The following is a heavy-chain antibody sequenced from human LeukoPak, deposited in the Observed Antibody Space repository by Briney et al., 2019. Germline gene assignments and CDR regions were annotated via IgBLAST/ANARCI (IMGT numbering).Heavy chain of an antibody. V-gene: IGHV3-73*01. D-gene: IGHD4-17*01. J-gene: IGHJ4*02. Sequence: GGSLRLSCAASGFTFSGSAMHWVRQASGKGLEWVGRIRSKANNYATEYAASVKGRFTVSRDDSKNTAYLQMNSLKTEDTAVYYCTRPYGDLGGAFKYWGQGTLVTVSS. CDR1: GFTFSGSA. CDR3: TRPYGDLGGAFKY. CDR2: IRSKANNYAT.